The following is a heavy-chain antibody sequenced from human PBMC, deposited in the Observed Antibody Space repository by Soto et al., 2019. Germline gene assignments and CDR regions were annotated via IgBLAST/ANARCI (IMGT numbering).Heavy chain of an antibody. D-gene: IGHD1-1*01. CDR3: ARDRAPWNYADY. Sequence: QVQLVQSGAEVKKPGASVKVYCKASGYTFTSYGISWVRHAPGQGLEWMGWISAYNGNTNYAQKLQGRVTMTTDKSTSTADRELRSLRSDDTAVYYCARDRAPWNYADYWGQGTLVTVSS. CDR1: GYTFTSYG. CDR2: ISAYNGNT. V-gene: IGHV1-18*04. J-gene: IGHJ4*02.